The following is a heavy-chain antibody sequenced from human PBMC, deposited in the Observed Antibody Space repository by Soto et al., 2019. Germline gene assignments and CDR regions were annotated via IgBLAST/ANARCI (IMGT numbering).Heavy chain of an antibody. Sequence: TLSLTCAVSGGSISSSNWWSWVRQPPGKGLEWIGEIYHSGSTNYNPSLKSRVTISVDKSKNQFSLKLSSVTAADTAVYYCARVDIVLVPAAIMYYGMDVWGQGTTVTVS. CDR2: IYHSGST. CDR1: GGSISSSNW. CDR3: ARVDIVLVPAAIMYYGMDV. D-gene: IGHD2-2*02. J-gene: IGHJ6*02. V-gene: IGHV4-4*02.